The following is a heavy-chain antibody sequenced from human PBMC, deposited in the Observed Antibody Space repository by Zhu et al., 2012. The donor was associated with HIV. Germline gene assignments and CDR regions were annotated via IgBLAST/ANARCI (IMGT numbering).Heavy chain of an antibody. V-gene: IGHV4-59*11. CDR1: GGSTNSHY. D-gene: IGHD3-22*01. J-gene: IGHJ4*02. Sequence: QVQLQESGPGLVKPPETLSLTCSVSGGSTNSHYWNWIRQPPGKGLEWIGYVFYTGTTNYNPSLKSRVTISLDMSRNQFSLKLTSVTAADTAVYYCARLRDTSGYYYPFDYWGQGSLVTVSS. CDR3: ARLRDTSGYYYPFDY. CDR2: VFYTGTT.